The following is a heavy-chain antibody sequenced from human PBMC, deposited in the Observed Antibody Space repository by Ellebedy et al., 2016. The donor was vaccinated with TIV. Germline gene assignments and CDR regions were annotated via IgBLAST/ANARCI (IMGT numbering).Heavy chain of an antibody. D-gene: IGHD6-19*01. J-gene: IGHJ4*02. CDR1: GGSISSSSYY. CDR2: IYYSGST. Sequence: MPSETLSLTCTVSGGSISSSSYYWGWIRQPPGKGLEWIGSIYYSGSTYYNPSLKSRVTISVDTSKNQFSLKLNSVTAADTAMYYCARELSGSDHFDYWGQGTLVTVSS. V-gene: IGHV4-39*07. CDR3: ARELSGSDHFDY.